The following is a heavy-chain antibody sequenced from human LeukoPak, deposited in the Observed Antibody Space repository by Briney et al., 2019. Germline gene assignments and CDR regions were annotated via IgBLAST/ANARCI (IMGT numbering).Heavy chain of an antibody. CDR1: GGSISGYY. CDR2: NYSSGST. CDR3: ARHRYTSSSSYFDF. V-gene: IGHV4-59*08. D-gene: IGHD6-6*01. Sequence: SETLSLTCTVSGGSISGYYWTWIRQPPGKGLEWIGYNYSSGSTNYNPSLKSRVTISVDTSKNQFSLRLSSVTAADTAVYYCARHRYTSSSSYFDFWGQGTLVTVSS. J-gene: IGHJ4*02.